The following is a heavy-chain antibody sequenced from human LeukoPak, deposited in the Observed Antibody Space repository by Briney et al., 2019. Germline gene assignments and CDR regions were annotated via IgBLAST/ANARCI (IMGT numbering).Heavy chain of an antibody. CDR2: IWYDGSNK. J-gene: IGHJ6*02. V-gene: IGHV3-33*01. CDR3: ATGIAAAGTLEYYYGMDV. CDR1: GFTFSSYG. D-gene: IGHD6-13*01. Sequence: PGGSLRLSCAASGFTFSSYGMHWVRQAPGKGLEWVAVIWYDGSNKYYADSVKGRFTISRDNPKNTLYLQMNSLRAEDTAVYYCATGIAAAGTLEYYYGMDVWGQGTTVTVSS.